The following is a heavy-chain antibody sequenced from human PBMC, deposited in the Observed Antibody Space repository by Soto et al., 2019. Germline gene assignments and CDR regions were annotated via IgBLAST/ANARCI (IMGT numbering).Heavy chain of an antibody. V-gene: IGHV3-7*01. CDR1: GFSFSSYW. CDR3: ARDDRYSGAFDD. CDR2: VSSDGRDK. Sequence: EVQLEESGGGLVQPGGSLRLSCAASGFSFSSYWMSWVRQAPGKGPEWVAIVSSDGRDKTYAESVKGRFTVSRDNAENSLFLQTNSLRADDTAVYYCARDDRYSGAFDDWGQGALVTVSS. D-gene: IGHD3-16*02. J-gene: IGHJ4*02.